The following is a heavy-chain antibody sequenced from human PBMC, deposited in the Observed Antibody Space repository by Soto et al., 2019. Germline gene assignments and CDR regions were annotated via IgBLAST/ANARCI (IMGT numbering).Heavy chain of an antibody. J-gene: IGHJ6*02. Sequence: APSVKVSCKASGGTFSSYAISWVRQAAGQGLEWMGGIIPIFGTANYAQKFQGRVTITADKSTSTAYMELSSLRSEDTAVYYCARGGYSSSWYPALYYGMDVWGQGTTVTVS. CDR1: GGTFSSYA. CDR2: IIPIFGTA. D-gene: IGHD6-13*01. V-gene: IGHV1-69*06. CDR3: ARGGYSSSWYPALYYGMDV.